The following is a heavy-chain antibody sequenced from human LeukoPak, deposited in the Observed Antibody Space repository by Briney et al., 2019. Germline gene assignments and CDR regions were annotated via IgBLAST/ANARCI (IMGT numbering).Heavy chain of an antibody. J-gene: IGHJ3*02. CDR2: ISSSGSTI. V-gene: IGHV3-11*04. D-gene: IGHD1-26*01. Sequence: GGSLRLSCAASGFTFSNAWMSWVRQAPGKGLEWVSYISSSGSTIYYADSVKGRFTISRDNAKNSLYLQMNSLRAEDTAVYYCARDGAYSGSYTRRPDAFDIWGQGTMVTVSS. CDR1: GFTFSNAW. CDR3: ARDGAYSGSYTRRPDAFDI.